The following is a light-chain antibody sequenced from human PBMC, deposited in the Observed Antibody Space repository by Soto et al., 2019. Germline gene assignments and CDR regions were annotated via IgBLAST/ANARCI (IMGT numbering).Light chain of an antibody. Sequence: EVVMTQSPTTLSVSPGERVTLSCGASQSVGSNLAWYQQKPGQPPRLLIYGASTRASVIPAKFSASGSGTDFTLTISSLQSEDFAVYYCQQYNNWPLTFGGGTKVDIK. CDR2: GAS. J-gene: IGKJ4*01. CDR1: QSVGSN. V-gene: IGKV3-15*01. CDR3: QQYNNWPLT.